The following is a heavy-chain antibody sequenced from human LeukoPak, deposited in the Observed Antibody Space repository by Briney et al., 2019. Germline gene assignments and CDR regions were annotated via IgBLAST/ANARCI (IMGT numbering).Heavy chain of an antibody. CDR1: GYTITSYD. J-gene: IGHJ4*02. D-gene: IGHD2-21*02. Sequence: ASVKVSCKASGYTITSYDINWVRQATGQGLEWMGWMNPNSGNTGYAQKFQGRVTMTRNTSISTAYMELSSLRSEDTAVYYCARTYCGGDCYPGSPDDYWGQGTLVTVSS. V-gene: IGHV1-8*01. CDR2: MNPNSGNT. CDR3: ARTYCGGDCYPGSPDDY.